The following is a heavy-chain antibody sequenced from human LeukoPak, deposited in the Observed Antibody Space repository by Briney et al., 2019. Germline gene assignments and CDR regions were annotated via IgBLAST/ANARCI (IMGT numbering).Heavy chain of an antibody. CDR2: VYYNGDI. V-gene: IGHV4-59*01. Sequence: SETLSLTCSVSGVPLSTYYWSWIRQSPGKRLEWIAYVYYNGDIMYNPSLKSRVTISLDTSKNQFSLTMASVTAADTAVYFCATTWYYDTRGYLFDDWGHGTLVTVSS. CDR3: ATTWYYDTRGYLFDD. J-gene: IGHJ4*01. CDR1: GVPLSTYY. D-gene: IGHD3-22*01.